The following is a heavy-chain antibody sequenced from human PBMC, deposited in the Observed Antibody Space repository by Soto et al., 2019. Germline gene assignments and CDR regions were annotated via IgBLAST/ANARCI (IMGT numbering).Heavy chain of an antibody. J-gene: IGHJ4*02. CDR1: GDSISTFY. CDR2: VYYTGST. Sequence: PWETLSLTCTVSGDSISTFYWGWMRQSPGKELEWIGYVYYTGSTNYNPSLKSRVTISVDRSKNQFSLKLTSANAADTAVYYCARGRTVRNYADDSSDYFYLFDYWGRGTQVTVSS. D-gene: IGHD3-22*01. V-gene: IGHV4-59*01. CDR3: ARGRTVRNYADDSSDYFYLFDY.